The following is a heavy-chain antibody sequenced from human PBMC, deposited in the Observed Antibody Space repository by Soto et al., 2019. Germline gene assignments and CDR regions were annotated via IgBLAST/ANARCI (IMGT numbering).Heavy chain of an antibody. CDR3: VRSFTWYSEADY. V-gene: IGHV3-23*01. D-gene: IGHD6-13*01. J-gene: IGHJ4*02. CDR1: GFSYNSYA. CDR2: ISGGGGDT. Sequence: EVQLLESGGGLVQPGGSLRLSCAASGFSYNSYALSWVRQAPGKGLEWVSSISGGGGDTSYADSVRGRFTISRYNSKNTLYLLMNSLRADDAAVYYCVRSFTWYSEADYWGQGTLVTVSS.